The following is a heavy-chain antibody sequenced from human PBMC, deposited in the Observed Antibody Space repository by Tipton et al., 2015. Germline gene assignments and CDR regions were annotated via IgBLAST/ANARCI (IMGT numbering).Heavy chain of an antibody. CDR2: ISHSGNT. J-gene: IGHJ4*02. D-gene: IGHD5-18*01. V-gene: IGHV4-38-2*01. CDR1: AYSISSDYY. Sequence: TLSLTCAVSAYSISSDYYWGWIRQPPGKGLEWIGSISHSGNTYYNPSLKSRVTMSRDTSKNQFSLKLTSVTAADTAFYFCGRGDDSTAMATGLDSWGQGILVTVSS. CDR3: GRGDDSTAMATGLDS.